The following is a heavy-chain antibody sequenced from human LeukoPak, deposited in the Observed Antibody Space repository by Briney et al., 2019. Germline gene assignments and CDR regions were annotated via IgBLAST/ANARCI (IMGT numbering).Heavy chain of an antibody. V-gene: IGHV3-23*01. CDR1: GFTFTNAW. D-gene: IGHD6-19*01. CDR2: ISHSGSI. Sequence: PGGSLRLSCAASGFTFTNAWMNWVRQAPGKGLEWVSSISHSGSISYADSVKGRFTISRDNSKNTLYLQMSSLRAEDTAIYYCAKELTERWLIDAFDIWGQGTVVTVSS. CDR3: AKELTERWLIDAFDI. J-gene: IGHJ3*02.